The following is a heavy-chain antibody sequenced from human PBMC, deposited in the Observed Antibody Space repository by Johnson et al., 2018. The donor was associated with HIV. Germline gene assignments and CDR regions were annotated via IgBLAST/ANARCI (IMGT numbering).Heavy chain of an antibody. D-gene: IGHD3-10*01. V-gene: IGHV3-30*02. CDR2: IRYDGSNK. Sequence: QVKLVESGGGVVQPGGSLRLSCAASGFTFSTYGMHWVRQAPGKGLEWVAFIRYDGSNKYYADSVKGLFTISRDNSKNTLYLQMNSLRAEDTAVYYCAKDQYGSSGRYAFDIWGQGTMVTVSS. J-gene: IGHJ3*02. CDR1: GFTFSTYG. CDR3: AKDQYGSSGRYAFDI.